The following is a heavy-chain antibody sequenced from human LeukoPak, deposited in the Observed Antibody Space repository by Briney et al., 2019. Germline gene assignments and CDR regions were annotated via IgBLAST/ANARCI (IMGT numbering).Heavy chain of an antibody. Sequence: EASVKVSCKASGGTFSSYAISWVRQAPGQGLEWMGGIIPIFGTANYAQKFQGRVTITTDESTSTAYMELSSLRSEDTAVYYCALQVNYYYMDVWGKGTTVTVSS. V-gene: IGHV1-69*05. CDR2: IIPIFGTA. CDR3: ALQVNYYYMDV. CDR1: GGTFSSYA. J-gene: IGHJ6*03.